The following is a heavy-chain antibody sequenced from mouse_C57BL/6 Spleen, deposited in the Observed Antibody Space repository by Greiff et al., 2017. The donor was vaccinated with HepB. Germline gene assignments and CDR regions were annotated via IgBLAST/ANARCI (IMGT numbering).Heavy chain of an antibody. V-gene: IGHV1-82*01. CDR3: ARDYYGSSYGY. CDR2: IYPGDGDT. CDR1: GYAFSSSW. J-gene: IGHJ2*01. Sequence: VKVVESGPELVKPGASVKISCKASGYAFSSSWMNWVKQRPGKGLEWIGRIYPGDGDTNYNGKFKGKATLTADKSSSTAYMQLSSLTSEDSAVYFCARDYYGSSYGYWGQGTTLTVSS. D-gene: IGHD1-1*01.